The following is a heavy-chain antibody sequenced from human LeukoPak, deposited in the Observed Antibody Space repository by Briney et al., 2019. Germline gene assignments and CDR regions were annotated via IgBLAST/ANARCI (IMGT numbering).Heavy chain of an antibody. D-gene: IGHD1-1*01. CDR3: AKDLLNEEAHDY. Sequence: GGSLRLSCAASGFAFSSYAMSWVRQAPGKGLERVSAISGSGGSTYYADSVKGRFTISRDNSKYTLYLQMNSLRAEDTAVYYCAKDLLNEEAHDYWGQGTLVTVSS. CDR1: GFAFSSYA. CDR2: ISGSGGST. J-gene: IGHJ4*02. V-gene: IGHV3-23*01.